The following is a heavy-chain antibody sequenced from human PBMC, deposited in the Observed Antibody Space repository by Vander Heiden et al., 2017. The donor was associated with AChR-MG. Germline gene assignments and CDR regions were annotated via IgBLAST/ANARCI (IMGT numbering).Heavy chain of an antibody. J-gene: IGHJ5*02. CDR2: IKSKTDGGTT. CDR3: TTDHEEYSSSSVGWFDP. D-gene: IGHD6-6*01. CDR1: GFTFSNAW. Sequence: EVQLVESGGGLVKPGGSLRLSCAASGFTFSNAWMSWVRQAPGKGLEWVGRIKSKTDGGTTDYAAPVKGRFTISRDDSKNTLYLQMNSLKTEDTAVYYCTTDHEEYSSSSVGWFDPWGQGTLVTVSS. V-gene: IGHV3-15*01.